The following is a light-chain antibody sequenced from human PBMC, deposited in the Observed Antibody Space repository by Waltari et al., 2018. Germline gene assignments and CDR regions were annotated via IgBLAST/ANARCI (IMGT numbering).Light chain of an antibody. Sequence: DIQMTQSLSPLFASVGDRVTITCQASQDISNYLNWYQQKPGKAPKLLFYDASNLETGVPSRFSGSGSGTDFTFTISRLQPEDIATYYCQQYDNLFTFGPGTKLDMK. CDR3: QQYDNLFT. V-gene: IGKV1-33*01. CDR2: DAS. CDR1: QDISNY. J-gene: IGKJ3*01.